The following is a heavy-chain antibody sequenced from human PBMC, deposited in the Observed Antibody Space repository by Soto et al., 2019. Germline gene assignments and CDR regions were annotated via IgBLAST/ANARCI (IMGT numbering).Heavy chain of an antibody. Sequence: EVQLVESGGGLVKPGGSLRLSCAASGFTSSKYNINWVRQAPGKGLEWVSSIASVSNYIYYADSVKGRFTISRDTAKNSVSLQMNSLRAEDTAVYYCARGDDSSGYYLRYYYDMDAWGPGTTVTVSS. CDR3: ARGDDSSGYYLRYYYDMDA. J-gene: IGHJ6*02. CDR2: IASVSNYI. CDR1: GFTSSKYN. D-gene: IGHD3-22*01. V-gene: IGHV3-21*01.